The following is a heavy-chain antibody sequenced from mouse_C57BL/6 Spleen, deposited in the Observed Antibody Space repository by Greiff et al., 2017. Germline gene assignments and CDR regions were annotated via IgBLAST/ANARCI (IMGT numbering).Heavy chain of an antibody. V-gene: IGHV5-4*01. CDR2: ISDGGSCT. D-gene: IGHD4-1*01. J-gene: IGHJ3*01. CDR1: GFTFSSYA. CDR3: ARGLDWDVGAY. Sequence: VQLQESGGGLVKPGGSLKLSCAASGFTFSSYAMSWVRQTPEKRLEWVATISDGGSCTYYPENVKGRFTISRDNAKNNLYLQMSHLKSEDTAMYYCARGLDWDVGAYWGQGTLVTVSA.